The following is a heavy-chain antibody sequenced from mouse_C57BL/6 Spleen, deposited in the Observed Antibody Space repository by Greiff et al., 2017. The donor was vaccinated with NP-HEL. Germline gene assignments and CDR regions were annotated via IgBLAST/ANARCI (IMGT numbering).Heavy chain of an antibody. Sequence: EVKLVESGPGLVKPSQSLSLTCSVTGYSITSGYYWNWIRQFPGNKLEWMGYISYDGSNNYNPSLKNRISITRDTSKNQFFLKLNSVTTEDTATYYCAREELGYFDYWGQGTTLTVSS. CDR2: ISYDGSN. J-gene: IGHJ2*01. D-gene: IGHD4-1*01. V-gene: IGHV3-6*01. CDR1: GYSITSGYY. CDR3: AREELGYFDY.